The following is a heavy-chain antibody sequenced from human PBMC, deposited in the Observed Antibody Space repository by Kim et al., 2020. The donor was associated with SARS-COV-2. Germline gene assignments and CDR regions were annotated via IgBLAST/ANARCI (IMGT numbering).Heavy chain of an antibody. Sequence: GRSLRLSCAASGFTFSSFTMNWVRQAPGKGLEWVSSISTSSSYIYYADSVKGRFTISRDNAKNSLYLQMNSLRAEDTAVYYCARDHYWDIFTGYYDYWG. J-gene: IGHJ4*01. V-gene: IGHV3-21*01. CDR1: GFTFSSFT. D-gene: IGHD3-9*01. CDR3: ARDHYWDIFTGYYDY. CDR2: ISTSSSYI.